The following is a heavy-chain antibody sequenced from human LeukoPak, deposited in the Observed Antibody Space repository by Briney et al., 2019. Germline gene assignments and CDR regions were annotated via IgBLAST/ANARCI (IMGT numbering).Heavy chain of an antibody. CDR3: ARAPGYHYYMDV. Sequence: GASVKVSCKASGYTFTSYYMHWVRQAPGQGLEWMGIINPSGGSTSYAQKFQGRATMTRDTSTSTVYMELSSLRSEDTAVYYCARAPGYHYYMDVWGKGTTVTISS. CDR2: INPSGGST. CDR1: GYTFTSYY. J-gene: IGHJ6*03. V-gene: IGHV1-46*01. D-gene: IGHD2-2*01.